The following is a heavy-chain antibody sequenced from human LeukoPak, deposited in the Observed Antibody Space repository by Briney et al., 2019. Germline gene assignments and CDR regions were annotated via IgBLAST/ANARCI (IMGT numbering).Heavy chain of an antibody. CDR3: AKQGAARQDYYMDV. CDR2: IIPIFGTA. CDR1: GGSFSSYA. D-gene: IGHD5-18*01. Sequence: SVKVSCKASGGSFSSYAISWVRRAPGQGLEWMGRIIPIFGTANYAQRFQDRVTITADIVSSTAYMELTSLTSGDTAVYFCAKQGAARQDYYMDVWGNGTTVTVSS. J-gene: IGHJ6*03. V-gene: IGHV1-69*06.